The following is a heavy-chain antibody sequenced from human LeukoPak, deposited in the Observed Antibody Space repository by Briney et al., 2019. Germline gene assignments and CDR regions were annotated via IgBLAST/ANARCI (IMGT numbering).Heavy chain of an antibody. J-gene: IGHJ4*02. Sequence: GASLKISCKGSGYGFSNYWIGWVRPMPGKGLEWVGIILPGNSDTRYSPSFQGQVTMSADKSISTAYLQWSSLKAADTAMYYCARQYYDILTDPNYFDSWGQGTLVTVSS. CDR1: GYGFSNYW. V-gene: IGHV5-51*01. CDR2: ILPGNSDT. CDR3: ARQYYDILTDPNYFDS. D-gene: IGHD3-9*01.